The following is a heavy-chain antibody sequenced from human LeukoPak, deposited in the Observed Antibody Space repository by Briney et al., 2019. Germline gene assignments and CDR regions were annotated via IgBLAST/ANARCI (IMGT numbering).Heavy chain of an antibody. V-gene: IGHV4-59*12. Sequence: PSETLSLTRTVSGGSISSYYWSWIRQPPGKGLEWIGSIYYSGSTYYNPSLKSRVTMSLDTSKNQFSLKLSSVTAADTAVFYCARDNDLLRYFDWPLDYWGQGTLVTVSS. J-gene: IGHJ4*02. CDR2: IYYSGST. D-gene: IGHD3-9*01. CDR1: GGSISSYY. CDR3: ARDNDLLRYFDWPLDY.